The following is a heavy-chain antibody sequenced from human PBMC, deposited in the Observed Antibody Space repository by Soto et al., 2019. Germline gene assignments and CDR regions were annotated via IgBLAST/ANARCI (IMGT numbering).Heavy chain of an antibody. V-gene: IGHV3-9*01. D-gene: IGHD2-8*01. CDR1: GFTFEDYT. J-gene: IGHJ4*02. CDR3: VKCREKCAGNGFSPYDY. CDR2: ITWNSGKI. Sequence: PGGSLRLSCTASGFTFEDYTMDWVRQAPGKSPEWVSGITWNSGKINYADSVKGRFSISRDNAKNALYLQMDSLRTEDTALYYCVKCREKCAGNGFSPYDYWGQGTLVTVSS.